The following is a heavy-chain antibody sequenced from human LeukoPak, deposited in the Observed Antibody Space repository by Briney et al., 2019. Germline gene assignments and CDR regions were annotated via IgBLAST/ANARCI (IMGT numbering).Heavy chain of an antibody. CDR1: GFTFSSYS. V-gene: IGHV3-48*01. CDR2: ISSSSTM. J-gene: IGHJ4*02. D-gene: IGHD7-27*01. CDR3: ARKTGGIDY. Sequence: GGSLRLSCAASGFTFSSYSMNWVRQAPGKGLEWVSYISSSSTMYYADSVKGRFTISRDNAKNSLYLQMNSLRAEDTAVYYCARKTGGIDYWGQGTLVTVSS.